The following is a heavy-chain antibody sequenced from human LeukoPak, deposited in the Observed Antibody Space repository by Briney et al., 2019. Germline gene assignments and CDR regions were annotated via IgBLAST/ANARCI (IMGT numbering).Heavy chain of an antibody. Sequence: PSETLSLTCSVSSGSFSSEYWSRIRQPPGKGLEWIGYIYYSGSTNYNPSLKSRVTISVDTSKNQFSLKLSSVTAADTAVYYCARERKSSSPLSSYYSMDVWGKGTTVTVSS. D-gene: IGHD6-13*01. CDR2: IYYSGST. CDR1: SGSFSSEY. V-gene: IGHV4-59*01. CDR3: ARERKSSSPLSSYYSMDV. J-gene: IGHJ6*03.